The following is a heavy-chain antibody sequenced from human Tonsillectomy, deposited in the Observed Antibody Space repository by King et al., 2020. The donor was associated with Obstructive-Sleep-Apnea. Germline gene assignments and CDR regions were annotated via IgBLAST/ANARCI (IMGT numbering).Heavy chain of an antibody. CDR3: ARQQRNAAGTDYPDAGLDI. D-gene: IGHD3-10*01. J-gene: IGHJ3*02. CDR1: GVSFTKHW. CDR2: ISPGDSYT. Sequence: VQLVQSGVEAKKPGESVRVSCTSSGVSFTKHWIAWLRQMPGKGLEWMRIISPGDSYTRFSPTFQRQVTFTVARSTNTAFLRWTFLWVSETAIFDCARQQRNAAGTDYPDAGLDIWGQGTMVIVSS. V-gene: IGHV5-51*01.